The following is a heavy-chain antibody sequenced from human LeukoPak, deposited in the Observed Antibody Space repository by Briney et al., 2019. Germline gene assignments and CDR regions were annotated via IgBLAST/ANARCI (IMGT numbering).Heavy chain of an antibody. Sequence: SETLSLTCTVAGVSIRSSSYFWGWIRQPPGKGLEWIGNVDYSGSSYYNASLKSRVTISVDTSKTQFSLKMSSVTAADTAVFYCARQSGVSSDNYFGMDVWGQGTTVTVSS. V-gene: IGHV4-39*01. CDR3: ARQSGVSSDNYFGMDV. J-gene: IGHJ6*02. D-gene: IGHD1-26*01. CDR2: VDYSGSS. CDR1: GVSIRSSSYF.